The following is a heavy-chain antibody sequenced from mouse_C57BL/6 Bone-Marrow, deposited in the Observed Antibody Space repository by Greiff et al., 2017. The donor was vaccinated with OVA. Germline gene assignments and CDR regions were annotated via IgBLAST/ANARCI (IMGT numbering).Heavy chain of an antibody. CDR1: GYTFTSYW. CDR3: ASGLRKAWFAY. V-gene: IGHV1-55*01. CDR2: IYPGSGST. Sequence: QVHVKQPGAELVKPGASVKMSCKASGYTFTSYWITWVKQRPGQGLEWIGDIYPGSGSTNYNEKFKSKATLTVDTSSSTAYMQLSSLTSEDSAVYYCASGLRKAWFAYWGQGTLVTVSA. D-gene: IGHD3-2*02. J-gene: IGHJ3*01.